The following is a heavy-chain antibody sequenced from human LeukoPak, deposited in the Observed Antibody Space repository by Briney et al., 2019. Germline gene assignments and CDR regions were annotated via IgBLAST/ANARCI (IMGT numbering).Heavy chain of an antibody. CDR1: GFSLRAYD. CDR2: INGGGDIM. CDR3: AMRDRGYGLDI. J-gene: IGHJ3*02. D-gene: IGHD3-10*01. V-gene: IGHV3-23*01. Sequence: GGSLRLSCAASGFSLRAYDLIWVRQAPGKGLDWVSIINGGGDIMMYEDSVKGRFTISRDNSKNTFYLQMNGLRVEDTAVYYCAMRDRGYGLDIWGQGTMVTVSS.